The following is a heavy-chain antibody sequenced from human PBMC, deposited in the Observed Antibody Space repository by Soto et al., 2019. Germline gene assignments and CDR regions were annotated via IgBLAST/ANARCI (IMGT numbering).Heavy chain of an antibody. J-gene: IGHJ3*02. D-gene: IGHD2-15*01. Sequence: QVQLQESGPGLVKPSQTLSLTCTVSGGSISSGGYYWSWIRQHPGKGLEWIGYIYYSGSTYYNPSLKSRVTISVDTSKNQFSLKLSSVTAADTAVYYCARGEPGYCSGGSCQKYAFDIWGQGTMVIVSS. CDR3: ARGEPGYCSGGSCQKYAFDI. CDR1: GGSISSGGYY. V-gene: IGHV4-31*03. CDR2: IYYSGST.